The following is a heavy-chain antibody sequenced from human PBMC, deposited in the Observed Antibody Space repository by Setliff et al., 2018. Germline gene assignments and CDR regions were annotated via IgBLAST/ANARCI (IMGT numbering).Heavy chain of an antibody. V-gene: IGHV4-4*08. CDR1: GGSISTFY. CDR2: IHNNGRI. CDR3: LRIRLVPHGHS. J-gene: IGHJ4*02. D-gene: IGHD2-15*01. Sequence: SETLSLTCTVSGGSISTFYWSWIRQPPGKGLEWIAYIHNNGRIKYNPALKSRVTISRDTSKNHFSLRLSSVTAADTAVYYCLRIRLVPHGHSWGQGTLVTVSS.